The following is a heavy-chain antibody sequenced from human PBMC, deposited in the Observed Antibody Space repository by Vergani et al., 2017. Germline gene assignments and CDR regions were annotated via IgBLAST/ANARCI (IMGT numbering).Heavy chain of an antibody. D-gene: IGHD2-2*01. CDR2: IYYSGST. CDR3: ARARYYCSSTSCSGGGFDY. Sequence: QVQLQESGPGLVKPSETLSLTCTVSGGSISSYYWSWIRQPPGKGLEWIGYIYYSGSTNYTPSLKSRVTISVDTSKNQFSLKLSPVTAADTAVYYCARARYYCSSTSCSGGGFDYWGQGTRVTVSS. V-gene: IGHV4-59*01. CDR1: GGSISSYY. J-gene: IGHJ4*02.